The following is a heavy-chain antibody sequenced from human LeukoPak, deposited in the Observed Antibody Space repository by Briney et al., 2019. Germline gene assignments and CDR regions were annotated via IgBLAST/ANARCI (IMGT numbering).Heavy chain of an antibody. CDR3: ARLRYGSGWYDY. J-gene: IGHJ4*02. Sequence: SETLSLTCTVSGGSISSYYWSWIRQPPGKGLEWIGYIYYSGSTNYNPSLKSRVTISVDTSKNQLSLMLSSVTAADTAVYYCARLRYGSGWYDYWGQGTLVTVSS. V-gene: IGHV4-59*08. D-gene: IGHD6-19*01. CDR1: GGSISSYY. CDR2: IYYSGST.